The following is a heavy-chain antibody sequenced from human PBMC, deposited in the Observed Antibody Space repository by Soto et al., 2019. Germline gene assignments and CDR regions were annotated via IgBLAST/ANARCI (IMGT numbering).Heavy chain of an antibody. CDR1: GYTFTSYG. CDR3: ARAIRHRIAAAGTVSDY. CDR2: ISAYNGNT. D-gene: IGHD6-13*01. Sequence: ASVKVSCKASGYTFTSYGISWVRQAPGQGLEWMGWISAYNGNTNYAQKLQGRVTMTTDTFTSTAYMELRSLRSDDTAVYYCARAIRHRIAAAGTVSDYWGQGTLVTVSS. V-gene: IGHV1-18*01. J-gene: IGHJ4*02.